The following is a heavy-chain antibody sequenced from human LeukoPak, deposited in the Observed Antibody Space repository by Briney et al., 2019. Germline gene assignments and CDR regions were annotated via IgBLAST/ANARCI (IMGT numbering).Heavy chain of an antibody. Sequence: GESLKISCKGSGYSFTSYWIGWVRQMPGKGLEWMGIIYPGDSDTRYSPSFQGQVTISADKSISTAYLQWSSLKASDTAMYYCASQGGAYGSASAAFDIWGQGTMVTVSS. CDR2: IYPGDSDT. V-gene: IGHV5-51*01. J-gene: IGHJ3*02. CDR3: ASQGGAYGSASAAFDI. D-gene: IGHD3-10*01. CDR1: GYSFTSYW.